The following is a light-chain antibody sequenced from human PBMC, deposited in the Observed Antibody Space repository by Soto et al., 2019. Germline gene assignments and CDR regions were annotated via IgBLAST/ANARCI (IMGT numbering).Light chain of an antibody. CDR3: YSYAGRNIWV. Sequence: QSALAQPPSASGSPGQSVTISCTGSGSDIGAYNFVSWYQQHPGKAPKLMVFGVTERPSGVPDLFCGSKSDNTASLTVSGLQADDEAVYDYYSYAGRNIWVFGGGTQLNVL. CDR1: GSDIGAYNF. J-gene: IGLJ3*02. CDR2: GVT. V-gene: IGLV2-8*01.